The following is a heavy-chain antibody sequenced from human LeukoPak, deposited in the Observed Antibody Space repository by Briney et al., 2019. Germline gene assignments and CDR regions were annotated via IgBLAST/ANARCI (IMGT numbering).Heavy chain of an antibody. V-gene: IGHV3-23*01. D-gene: IGHD2-15*01. CDR3: AKGFVVVVSATQSSCFDP. Sequence: PGGTLRLSCAASGFTFSSYGMNWVRQASGKGLEWVSAISGSGGNTYYADSVKGRFTISRDNSKNTLYLQMNSLRAEDTAVYYCAKGFVVVVSATQSSCFDPWGQGTLVTVSS. J-gene: IGHJ5*02. CDR1: GFTFSSYG. CDR2: ISGSGGNT.